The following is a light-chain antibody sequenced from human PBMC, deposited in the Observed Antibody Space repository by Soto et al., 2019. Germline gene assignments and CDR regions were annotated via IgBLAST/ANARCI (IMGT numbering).Light chain of an antibody. J-gene: IGKJ1*01. CDR3: QQYYGYPWS. V-gene: IGKV1-8*01. CDR1: QNINNY. Sequence: AIRMTQSPSSLSASTGDRVSVTCRASQNINNYLAWYQQKPGKAPKLVIYAASTLQSGVPSRFSGSRSGTDFTLTITSLQSEDFATYYCQQYYGYPWSFGQGTKVGI. CDR2: AAS.